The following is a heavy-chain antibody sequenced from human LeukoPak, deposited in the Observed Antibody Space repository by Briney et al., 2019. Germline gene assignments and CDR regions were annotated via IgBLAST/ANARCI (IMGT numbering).Heavy chain of an antibody. D-gene: IGHD3-3*01. CDR2: ITKGGATV. CDR1: GFTLSNYE. CDR3: ARLSVSITRRFDL. Sequence: GGSLRLSCAPSGFTLSNYEMDWVRLTPGKGLEWISYITKGGATVLYAESVKGRFTISRDNANSSLYLQMNSLRAEDTAVYFCARLSVSITRRFDLWGQGTLVTVSS. V-gene: IGHV3-48*03. J-gene: IGHJ5*02.